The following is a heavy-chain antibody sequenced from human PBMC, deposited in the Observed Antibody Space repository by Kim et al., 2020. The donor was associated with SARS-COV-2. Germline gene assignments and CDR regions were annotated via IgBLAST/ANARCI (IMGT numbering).Heavy chain of an antibody. CDR1: GFTFSAYA. J-gene: IGHJ4*01. Sequence: GGSLRLSCAASGFTFSAYAMSWVRQAPGKGLEWVSVIYGGDDSTYYKDSLKGRFTISRDNSKNTLYLQMNSLRAEDTAVYHCAKSSGALTIPPFFDYWGHGSLVTVSS. D-gene: IGHD4-17*01. V-gene: IGHV3-23*03. CDR3: AKSSGALTIPPFFDY. CDR2: IYGGDDST.